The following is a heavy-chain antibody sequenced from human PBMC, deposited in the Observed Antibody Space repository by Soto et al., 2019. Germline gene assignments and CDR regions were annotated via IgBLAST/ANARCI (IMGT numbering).Heavy chain of an antibody. J-gene: IGHJ4*02. CDR1: GYTFTGYY. Sequence: GASVKVSCKASGYTFTGYYMHWVRQAPGQGLEWMGWINPNSGGTSYAQKFQGRVTMTRDTSISTAYMELSRLRSDDTAVYYCARVRKYCSGGSCYLGSYGPKPFDYWGQGTLVTVSS. CDR3: ARVRKYCSGGSCYLGSYGPKPFDY. D-gene: IGHD2-15*01. V-gene: IGHV1-2*02. CDR2: INPNSGGT.